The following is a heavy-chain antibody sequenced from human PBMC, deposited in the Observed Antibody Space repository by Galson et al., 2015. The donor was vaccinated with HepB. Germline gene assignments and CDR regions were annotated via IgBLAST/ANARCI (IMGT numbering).Heavy chain of an antibody. V-gene: IGHV1-46*01. CDR2: INASGGSA. CDR3: ARGSGSRPRIDY. D-gene: IGHD1-26*01. CDR1: GYSFTSYY. Sequence: SVKVSCKASGYSFTSYYMHWVRQVPGQGLEWMGIINASGGSANYAQKFKGRVTMTREKSTSTVYMELSSLRSEDTAVYFCARGSGSRPRIDYWGQGTLVTVSS. J-gene: IGHJ4*02.